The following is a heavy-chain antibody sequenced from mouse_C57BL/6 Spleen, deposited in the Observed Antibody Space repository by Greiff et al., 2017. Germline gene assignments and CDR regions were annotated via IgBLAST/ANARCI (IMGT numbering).Heavy chain of an antibody. CDR1: GYTFTSYW. Sequence: QVHVKQSGAELVKPGASVKLSCKASGYTFTSYWMQWVKQRPGQGLEWIGEIDPSDSYTNYNQKFKGKATLTVDTSSSTAYMQLSSRTSEDSAVYYCAREKRSFAYWGQGTLVTVSA. V-gene: IGHV1-50*01. J-gene: IGHJ3*01. CDR2: IDPSDSYT. CDR3: AREKRSFAY. D-gene: IGHD1-1*01.